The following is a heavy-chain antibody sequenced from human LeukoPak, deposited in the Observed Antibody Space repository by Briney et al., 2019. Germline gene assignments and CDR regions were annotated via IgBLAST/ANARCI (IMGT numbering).Heavy chain of an antibody. J-gene: IGHJ6*02. CDR3: AKVTISGSITRGMDV. D-gene: IGHD1-20*01. CDR2: ISGSGGTT. V-gene: IGHV3-23*01. Sequence: GGSLRLSCAASGFTFNSYAMSWVRQAPGKGLEWVSSISGSGGTTYYADSVKGRFTISRDNSKNTLYLQMNSLRAEDTAVYYCAKVTISGSITRGMDVWGQGTTVTVSS. CDR1: GFTFNSYA.